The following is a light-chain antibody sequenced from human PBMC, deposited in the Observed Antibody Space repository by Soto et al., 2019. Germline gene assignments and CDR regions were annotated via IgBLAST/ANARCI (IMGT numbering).Light chain of an antibody. J-gene: IGLJ2*01. CDR2: DVS. Sequence: QSALTQPASVSGSPGQSITISCTGTSSDIGGYNSVSWYQQHPVKPPKLMIYDVSNPPSGVSNRFSGSKSANTASLTISGLQADDEADYYCSSYTSSNTVIFGGGTKLTVL. CDR3: SSYTSSNTVI. CDR1: SSDIGGYNS. V-gene: IGLV2-14*01.